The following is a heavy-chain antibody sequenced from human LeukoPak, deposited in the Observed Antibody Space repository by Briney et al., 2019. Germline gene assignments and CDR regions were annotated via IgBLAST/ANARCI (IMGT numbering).Heavy chain of an antibody. Sequence: ASVKVSCKGSGYTFTNYAVHWVRQAPGQRLEWLGWINPGNGDTKYSQNFQGRVTVTSDTSAATAYVELNSLTSEDTAVYYCASGGRDYYDSSGYPLTYWGQGTLVTVSS. J-gene: IGHJ4*02. CDR3: ASGGRDYYDSSGYPLTY. V-gene: IGHV1-3*01. CDR2: INPGNGDT. CDR1: GYTFTNYA. D-gene: IGHD3-22*01.